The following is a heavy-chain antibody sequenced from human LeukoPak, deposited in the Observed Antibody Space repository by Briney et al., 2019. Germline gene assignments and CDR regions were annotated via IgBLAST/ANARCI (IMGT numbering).Heavy chain of an antibody. Sequence: PSETLSLTCTVSGGSISRSSYYWGWVRQPPGRGLEWIGSISYSGNTYYSPSLKSRVTMSIDTSKNLFSLRLSSVTAADTAVYYCARALLPIRPRLDYWGQGTLVTVSS. CDR1: GGSISRSSYY. V-gene: IGHV4-39*01. CDR2: ISYSGNT. J-gene: IGHJ4*02. CDR3: ARALLPIRPRLDY. D-gene: IGHD3-10*01.